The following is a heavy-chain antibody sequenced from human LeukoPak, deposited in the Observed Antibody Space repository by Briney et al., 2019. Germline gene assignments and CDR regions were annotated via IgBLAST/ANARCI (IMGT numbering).Heavy chain of an antibody. CDR3: ARDVDGSLDY. Sequence: GGSLRLSCAASGFTFSNYWMAWVRQAPGKGLEWVANIKQDESKKHYVDSVKGRFTISRDNAKNSLSLQMDSLRAEDTALYYCARDVDGSLDYWGQGTLVTVSS. CDR2: IKQDESKK. D-gene: IGHD1-26*01. J-gene: IGHJ4*02. V-gene: IGHV3-7*01. CDR1: GFTFSNYW.